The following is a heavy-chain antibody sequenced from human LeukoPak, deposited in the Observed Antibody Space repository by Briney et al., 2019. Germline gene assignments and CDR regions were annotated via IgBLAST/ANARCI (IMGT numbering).Heavy chain of an antibody. D-gene: IGHD6-13*01. CDR3: AKAADSSWFRGLDY. CDR2: ISGSGCTT. Sequence: PGGSLRLSCACSGFTFSSYAMSWVRQPPARGLEWVSAISGSGCTTYHADSVNGRFSISRDNSKNTLFLQMTSLRAEDTAIYFCAKAADSSWFRGLDYWGQGTLVTVSS. CDR1: GFTFSSYA. J-gene: IGHJ4*02. V-gene: IGHV3-23*01.